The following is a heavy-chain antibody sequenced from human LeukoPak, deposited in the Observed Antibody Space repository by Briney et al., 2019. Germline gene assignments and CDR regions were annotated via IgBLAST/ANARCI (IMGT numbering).Heavy chain of an antibody. CDR3: AINGGGDSGYGNFDY. CDR2: INWNSDSI. CDR1: GFTFDDYA. V-gene: IGHV3-9*01. Sequence: PGGSLRLSCAVSGFTFDDYAMHWVRHVPGKGLAWVSGINWNSDSIGYADSVKGRFTTSRDNAKNSLYLQMNSLRAEDTAFYYCAINGGGDSGYGNFDYWGQGTLVTVSS. D-gene: IGHD5-12*01. J-gene: IGHJ4*02.